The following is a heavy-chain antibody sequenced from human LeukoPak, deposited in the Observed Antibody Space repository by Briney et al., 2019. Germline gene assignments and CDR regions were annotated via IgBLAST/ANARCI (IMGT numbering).Heavy chain of an antibody. Sequence: SETLSLTCTVSGGSISSGSYYWRWIRQPGGKGLECIVRIYPSGSTNYSPSLKTRVTISVDTSKNQFSLKLSSVTAADTAVYYCARTSPGGYSYGYGFGWYFDYWGQGTLVTVSS. J-gene: IGHJ4*02. CDR3: ARTSPGGYSYGYGFGWYFDY. D-gene: IGHD5-18*01. V-gene: IGHV4-61*02. CDR2: IYPSGST. CDR1: GGSISSGSYY.